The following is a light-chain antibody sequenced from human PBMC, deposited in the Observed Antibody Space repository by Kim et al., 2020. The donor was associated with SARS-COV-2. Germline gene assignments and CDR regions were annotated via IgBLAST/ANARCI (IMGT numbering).Light chain of an antibody. J-gene: IGLJ2*01. CDR1: KLGDKY. V-gene: IGLV3-1*01. Sequence: SVHPGQTASITCSGDKLGDKYACWYKKKPGQSPVLVIYQDNKRPSGIPERFSGSNSGNTATLTISGTQAMDEDDYYCQAWDSSTAVFGGGTQLTVL. CDR2: QDN. CDR3: QAWDSSTAV.